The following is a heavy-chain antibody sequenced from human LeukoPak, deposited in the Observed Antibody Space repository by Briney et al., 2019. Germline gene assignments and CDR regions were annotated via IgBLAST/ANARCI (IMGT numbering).Heavy chain of an antibody. J-gene: IGHJ3*02. Sequence: GGSLRLSCAVSGFTFTSYGMHWVRQGPGKGLEWVAGIWYDGSQKYYADSVKGRFTISRDNSKNTLHLQMNSLRAEDTAVYYCARDRQGTPGTFDIWGQGTMVTVSP. CDR1: GFTFTSYG. V-gene: IGHV3-33*01. CDR2: IWYDGSQK. CDR3: ARDRQGTPGTFDI. D-gene: IGHD1-1*01.